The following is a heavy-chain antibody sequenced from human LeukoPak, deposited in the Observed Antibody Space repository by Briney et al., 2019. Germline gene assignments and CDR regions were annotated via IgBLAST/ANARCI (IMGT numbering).Heavy chain of an antibody. CDR3: ARPGYYDSSGYMGYMDV. CDR2: IREDGTEK. D-gene: IGHD3-22*01. V-gene: IGHV3-7*01. CDR1: GFTFSGAW. Sequence: GGSLRLSCTASGFTFSGAWMTWVRQAPGKGLEWVANIREDGTEKNYVDSVKGRFTISRDNAKNSLYLQMNSLRAEDTAVYYCARPGYYDSSGYMGYMDVWGKGTTVTISS. J-gene: IGHJ6*03.